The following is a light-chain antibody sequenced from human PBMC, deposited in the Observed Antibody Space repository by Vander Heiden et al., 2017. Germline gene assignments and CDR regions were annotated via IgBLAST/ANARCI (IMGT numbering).Light chain of an antibody. CDR3: QQYNNWPPWT. Sequence: EIVMTQSPATLSVPPGETATLSCRASQSVSSNFAWYQQKPGQPPRLLIYGASTRTTGIPARFSGSGYGTEFTLTISRLQSEDFAVYYCQQYNNWPPWTFGQGTKVEIK. J-gene: IGKJ1*01. V-gene: IGKV3-15*01. CDR2: GAS. CDR1: QSVSSN.